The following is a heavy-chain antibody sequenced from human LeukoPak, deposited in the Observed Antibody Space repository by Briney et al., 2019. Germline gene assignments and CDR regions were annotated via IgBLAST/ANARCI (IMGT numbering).Heavy chain of an antibody. D-gene: IGHD2-2*01. CDR1: GGTFSSYA. CDR2: IIPIFGTA. CDR3: ARSLGYCSSTSCYEGFGTYYYYMDV. J-gene: IGHJ6*03. V-gene: IGHV1-69*06. Sequence: SVKVSCTASGGTFSSYAISWVRQAPGQGLEWMGGIIPIFGTANYAQKFQGRVTITADKSTSTAYMELSSLRSEDTAVYYCARSLGYCSSTSCYEGFGTYYYYMDVWGKGTTVTVSS.